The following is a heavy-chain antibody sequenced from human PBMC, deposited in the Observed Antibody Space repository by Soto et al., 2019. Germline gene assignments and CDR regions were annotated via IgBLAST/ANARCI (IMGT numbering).Heavy chain of an antibody. CDR2: VGGNGLDT. CDR3: AGRTGYPFDY. D-gene: IGHD3-9*01. CDR1: GFIFSNYA. Sequence: EVQLLESGGGLVQPGGSLRLSCAASGFIFSNYAMNWVRQAPGKGLEWVSAVGGNGLDTYNADSVKGRFTISRDNSKNTLYLQMNSLRAEHTAVYYCAGRTGYPFDYWGQGTLVTVSS. V-gene: IGHV3-23*01. J-gene: IGHJ4*02.